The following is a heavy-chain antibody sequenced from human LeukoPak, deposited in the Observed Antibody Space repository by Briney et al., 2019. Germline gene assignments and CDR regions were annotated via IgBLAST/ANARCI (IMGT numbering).Heavy chain of an antibody. CDR1: GYTLTELS. CDR2: FDPEDAET. D-gene: IGHD2-8*02. V-gene: IGHV1-24*01. Sequence: ASVKVSCKVSGYTLTELSMHWVRQAPGKGLEWMGGFDPEDAETIYAQKFQGRVTMTRDTSISTAYMELSRLRSDDTAVYYCARDRSVLKYFNDYWGQGTLVTVSS. J-gene: IGHJ4*02. CDR3: ARDRSVLKYFNDY.